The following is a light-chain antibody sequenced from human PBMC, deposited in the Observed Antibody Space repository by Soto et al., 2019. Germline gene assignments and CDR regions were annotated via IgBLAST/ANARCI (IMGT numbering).Light chain of an antibody. CDR2: STN. CDR3: EAWDDSLNGPV. J-gene: IGLJ2*01. Sequence: QSVLTQPPSASGTPGQRVTISCSGSSSNIGSNSVKWYQQLPGTAPKLLIYSTNQRPSGVPDRFSGSKSGTSASLAISGLQSEDEADYYCEAWDDSLNGPVFGGGTKLTVL. CDR1: SSNIGSNS. V-gene: IGLV1-44*01.